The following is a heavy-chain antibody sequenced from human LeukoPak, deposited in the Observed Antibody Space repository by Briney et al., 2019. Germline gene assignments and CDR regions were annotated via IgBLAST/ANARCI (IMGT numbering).Heavy chain of an antibody. D-gene: IGHD6-13*01. Sequence: GGSLRLSCAASGFTLSSYDMHWVRQATGKGLEWVSAIGTAGDTYYPGSVKGRFTISRENAKNSLYLQMNSLRAGDTAVYYCARGEVAAAGGYYYYGMDVWGQGTTVTVSS. CDR3: ARGEVAAAGGYYYYGMDV. V-gene: IGHV3-13*01. J-gene: IGHJ6*02. CDR2: IGTAGDT. CDR1: GFTLSSYD.